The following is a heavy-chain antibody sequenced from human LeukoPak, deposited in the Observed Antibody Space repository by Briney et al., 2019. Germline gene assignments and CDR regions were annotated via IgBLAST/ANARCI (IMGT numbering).Heavy chain of an antibody. Sequence: ASVKVSCKASGYAFTSYYMHWVRQAPGQGLEWMGIINPSGGITSYAQKFQGRVTMTRDTSTSTVYMELSSLRSADTAVYYCARVRLVGATTGCFDYWGQGTLVTVSS. J-gene: IGHJ4*02. D-gene: IGHD1-26*01. CDR1: GYAFTSYY. V-gene: IGHV1-46*03. CDR3: ARVRLVGATTGCFDY. CDR2: INPSGGIT.